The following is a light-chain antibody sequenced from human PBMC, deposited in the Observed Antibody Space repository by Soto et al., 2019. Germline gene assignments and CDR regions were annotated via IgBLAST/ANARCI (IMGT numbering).Light chain of an antibody. J-gene: IGLJ1*01. CDR3: HSFDSSLSGSGV. CDR1: SSNIGAGYD. V-gene: IGLV1-40*01. CDR2: GNS. Sequence: QAVVTQPPSVSGAPGQRVTISCTGSSSNIGAGYDVHWYQQLPGTAPKLLIYGNSNRPSGVPDRFSGSKSGTSASLAITGLQAEDEADYYCHSFDSSLSGSGVFGTGTKLTVL.